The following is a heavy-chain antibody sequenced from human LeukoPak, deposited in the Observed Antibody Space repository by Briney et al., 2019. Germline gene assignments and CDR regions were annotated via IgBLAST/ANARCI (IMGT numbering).Heavy chain of an antibody. V-gene: IGHV1-69*06. Sequence: SVKVSCKASGGTFSSYAISWVRQAPGQGLEWMGGIIPIFGTANYAQKFQGRVTITADKSTSTAYMELSSLRSDDTAVYYCARGNPYASSGYYGYWGQGTLVTVSS. D-gene: IGHD3-22*01. CDR2: IIPIFGTA. CDR1: GGTFSSYA. J-gene: IGHJ4*02. CDR3: ARGNPYASSGYYGY.